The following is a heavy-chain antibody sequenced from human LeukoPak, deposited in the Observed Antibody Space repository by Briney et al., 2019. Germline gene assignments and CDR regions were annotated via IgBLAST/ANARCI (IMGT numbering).Heavy chain of an antibody. D-gene: IGHD6-13*01. CDR3: ARRPDPIAAAGD. V-gene: IGHV4-38-2*01. J-gene: IGHJ4*02. CDR2: IYHSGITF. Sequence: PSETLSLTCSVSGSSISDNYYWGWIRQPPGKGLEWIGSIYHSGITFYNNLSLNSRVTISVDTSKNQFSLKLSSVTAADTAVYYCARRPDPIAAAGDWGQGTLVTVSS. CDR1: GSSISDNYY.